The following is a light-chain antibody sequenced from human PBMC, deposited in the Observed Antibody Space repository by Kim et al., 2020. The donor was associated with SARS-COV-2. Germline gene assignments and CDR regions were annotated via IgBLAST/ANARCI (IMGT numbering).Light chain of an antibody. J-gene: IGKJ4*01. CDR1: QSVNSNY. CDR2: GAS. CDR3: QQYGSSPLT. V-gene: IGKV3-20*01. Sequence: EIVLTQSPDTLSLSPGERATLSCRASQSVNSNYLAWYQRKPGQTPRLLIYGASSRATGIPDRFSGSGSGTEFTLTISRLEPEDFAVYYCQQYGSSPLTFGGGTKVDIK.